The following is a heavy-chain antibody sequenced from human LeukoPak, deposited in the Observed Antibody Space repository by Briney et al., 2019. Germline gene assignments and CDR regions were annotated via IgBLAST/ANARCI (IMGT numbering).Heavy chain of an antibody. V-gene: IGHV3-23*01. D-gene: IGHD3-22*01. CDR1: GSGFTLRSYA. J-gene: IGHJ6*03. CDR3: AKGPYDSSGYSYYFYYMDV. CDR2: ISGSGGST. Sequence: GGSLRLSCAASGSGFTLRSYAMSWVRQAPGKGLEWVSGISGSGGSTYYADSVKGRFTISRDNSKNTLYLQMNSLRAEDTAVYYCAKGPYDSSGYSYYFYYMDVWGKGTTVTVSS.